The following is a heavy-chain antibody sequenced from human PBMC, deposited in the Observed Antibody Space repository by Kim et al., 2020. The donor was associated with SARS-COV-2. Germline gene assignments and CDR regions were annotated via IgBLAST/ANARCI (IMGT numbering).Heavy chain of an antibody. CDR2: IWYDGSNK. CDR1: GFTFSSYG. CDR3: ARANSNHNWFDP. Sequence: GGSLRLSCAASGFTFSSYGMHWVRQAPGKGLEWVAVIWYDGSNKYYADSVKGRFTISRDNSKNTLYLPMNSLRAEDTAVYYCARANSNHNWFDPWGQGTLVTVSS. D-gene: IGHD4-4*01. J-gene: IGHJ5*02. V-gene: IGHV3-33*01.